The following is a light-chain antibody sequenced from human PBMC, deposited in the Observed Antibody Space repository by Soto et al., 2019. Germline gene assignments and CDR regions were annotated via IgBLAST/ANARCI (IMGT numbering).Light chain of an antibody. V-gene: IGKV1-5*03. Sequence: DIQMTQSPSTLSASVGDRVTITCRASQSISSRLAWYQQKPGKAPKLLIYKASSLESGVPSRFSGSGSGTEFTLTISSLQPDDFAPYYCQQYNSYPWTFGQGTKVELK. CDR3: QQYNSYPWT. CDR2: KAS. CDR1: QSISSR. J-gene: IGKJ1*01.